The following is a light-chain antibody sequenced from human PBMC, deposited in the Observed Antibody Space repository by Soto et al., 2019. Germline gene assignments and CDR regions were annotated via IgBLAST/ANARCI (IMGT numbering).Light chain of an antibody. CDR3: SYYTGTNNHHV. J-gene: IGLJ1*01. V-gene: IGLV2-8*01. Sequence: QSVLTQPPSASGSPGQSVTISCTGSGSDVGFYNYVSWYQQHPGKVPKLMIYEVSKRPSGVPDRFSGSKSGNTASLTVSGLQADDEADYFCSYYTGTNNHHVFGTGTKVTVL. CDR2: EVS. CDR1: GSDVGFYNY.